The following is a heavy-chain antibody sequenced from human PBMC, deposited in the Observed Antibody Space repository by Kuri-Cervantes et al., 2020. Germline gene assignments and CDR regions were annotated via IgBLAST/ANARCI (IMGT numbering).Heavy chain of an antibody. Sequence: ASVKVSCKASGYTFTGYYMHWVRQAPGQGLEWMGWINPNSGGTNYAQKFQGRVTMTRDTSISTAYMELSRLRSDDTAVYYCARRIPPYYYDSSGLGDAFDIWGQGAMVTVSS. J-gene: IGHJ3*02. CDR1: GYTFTGYY. CDR2: INPNSGGT. V-gene: IGHV1-2*02. CDR3: ARRIPPYYYDSSGLGDAFDI. D-gene: IGHD3-22*01.